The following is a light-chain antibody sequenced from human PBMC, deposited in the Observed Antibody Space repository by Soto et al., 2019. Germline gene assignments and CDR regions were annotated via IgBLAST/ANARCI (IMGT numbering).Light chain of an antibody. CDR2: DAI. Sequence: DKLMSQSPATLSVSLGERVTLSCRASQNIHNHMSWFLQKPGQTPRLLIYDAIIRAPDVPARFSGSWSGTEFTLTINSLQYEDFDVYSCQQYNNWPRTLGQGTKVDIK. J-gene: IGKJ1*01. V-gene: IGKV3-15*01. CDR3: QQYNNWPRT. CDR1: QNIHNH.